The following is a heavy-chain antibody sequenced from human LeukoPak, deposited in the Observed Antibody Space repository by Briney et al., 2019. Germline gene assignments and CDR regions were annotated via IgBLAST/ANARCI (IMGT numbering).Heavy chain of an antibody. Sequence: PGGSLRLSCAASGFTFSSYSMNWVRQAPGKGLEWVSSISSSSSYIYYADSVKGRFTISRDNAKNSLYLQMNSLRAEDTAVYYCARDKTHDFWSAEDMGLVDYWGQGTLVTVSS. CDR3: ARDKTHDFWSAEDMGLVDY. D-gene: IGHD3-3*01. CDR1: GFTFSSYS. J-gene: IGHJ4*02. V-gene: IGHV3-21*01. CDR2: ISSSSSYI.